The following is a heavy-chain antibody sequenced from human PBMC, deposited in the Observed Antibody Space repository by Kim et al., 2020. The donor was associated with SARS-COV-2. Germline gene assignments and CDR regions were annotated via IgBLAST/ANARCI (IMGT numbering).Heavy chain of an antibody. Sequence: GESLKISCKGSGYSFTSYWIGWVRQMPGKGLEWMGIIYPGDSDTRYSPSFQGQVTISADKSISTAYLQWSSLKASDTAMYYCARGEGGYNKGYYFDYWGQGTLVTVSS. CDR1: GYSFTSYW. D-gene: IGHD5-12*01. V-gene: IGHV5-51*01. J-gene: IGHJ4*02. CDR3: ARGEGGYNKGYYFDY. CDR2: IYPGDSDT.